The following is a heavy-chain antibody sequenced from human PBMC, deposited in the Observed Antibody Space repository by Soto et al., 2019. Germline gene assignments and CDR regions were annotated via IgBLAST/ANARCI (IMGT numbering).Heavy chain of an antibody. V-gene: IGHV4-4*07. CDR1: GGSISNYY. J-gene: IGHJ6*02. CDR2: VSASGTT. CDR3: ARDEGPGFWGTSHYYNGLDV. Sequence: LSLTCIVSGGSISNYYWSWIRQPAGKGLEWIGRVSASGTTDYNPSLKSRVSMSIATSKNQVSLRVTSVTAADTAVYYCARDEGPGFWGTSHYYNGLDVWGLGTTVTVSS. D-gene: IGHD3-16*01.